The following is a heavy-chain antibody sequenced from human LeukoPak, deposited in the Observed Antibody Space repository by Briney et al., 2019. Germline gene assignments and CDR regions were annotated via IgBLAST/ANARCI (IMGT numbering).Heavy chain of an antibody. D-gene: IGHD2-2*01. CDR1: GGSTNTGGYF. J-gene: IGHJ4*02. CDR3: ATEGQCGFTTCPGLQF. CDR2: VFRTGRT. V-gene: IGHV4-30-2*01. Sequence: SQTLSLTCTVSGGSTNTGGYFWSWIRQPPGKGLEWIGYVFRTGRTSYNPSLDSRVTISLDRSRNQFSLRLTSVTAADSAMYYCATEGQCGFTTCPGLQFWGQGILVSVSS.